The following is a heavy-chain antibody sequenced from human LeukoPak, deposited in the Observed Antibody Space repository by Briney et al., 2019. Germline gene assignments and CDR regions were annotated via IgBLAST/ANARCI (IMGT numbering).Heavy chain of an antibody. V-gene: IGHV1-69*04. CDR3: ARGVPYCSSTSCSITLFDY. CDR2: IIPILGIA. D-gene: IGHD2-2*01. J-gene: IGHJ4*02. Sequence: ASVKVSCKASGGTFSSYAISWVRQAPGQGLEWMGRIIPILGIANYAQKFQGRVTITADKSTSTAYMELSSLRSEDTAVYYCARGVPYCSSTSCSITLFDYWGQGTLVTVSS. CDR1: GGTFSSYA.